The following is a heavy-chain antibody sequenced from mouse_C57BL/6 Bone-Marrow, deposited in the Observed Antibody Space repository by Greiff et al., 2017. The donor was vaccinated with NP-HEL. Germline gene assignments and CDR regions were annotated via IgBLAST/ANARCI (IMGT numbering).Heavy chain of an antibody. J-gene: IGHJ4*01. V-gene: IGHV1-54*01. Sequence: QVQLQQPGAELVRPGTSVKVSCKASGYAFTNYLIEWVKQRPGQGLEWIGVINPGSGGTNYNEKFKGKATLTADKSSSTTDMQLSSLTSEDSAVYFCARLLRWNAMDYWGQGTSVTVSS. CDR2: INPGSGGT. D-gene: IGHD1-1*01. CDR1: GYAFTNYL. CDR3: ARLLRWNAMDY.